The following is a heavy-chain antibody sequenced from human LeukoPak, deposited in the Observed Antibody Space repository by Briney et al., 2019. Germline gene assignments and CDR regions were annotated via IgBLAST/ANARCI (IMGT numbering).Heavy chain of an antibody. Sequence: ASVKVSCKASGYTFTSYDINWVRQATGQGLEWMGWISAYNGNTNYAQKLQGRVTMTTDTSTSTAYMELRSLRSDDTAVYYCAGLIDGSGSYYLEYWGQGTLVTVSS. CDR3: AGLIDGSGSYYLEY. J-gene: IGHJ4*02. V-gene: IGHV1-18*01. CDR1: GYTFTSYD. CDR2: ISAYNGNT. D-gene: IGHD3-10*01.